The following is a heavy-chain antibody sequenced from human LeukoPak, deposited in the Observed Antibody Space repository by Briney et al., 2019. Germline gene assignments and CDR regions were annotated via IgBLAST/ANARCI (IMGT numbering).Heavy chain of an antibody. CDR1: GFTFTNSA. CDR3: ARGGSGGVCNY. D-gene: IGHD3-10*01. V-gene: IGHV1-18*01. J-gene: IGHJ4*02. Sequence: GASVKVSCKASGFTFTNSAMQWVRQARGQRLEWMGWISAYNGNTNYAQKFQGRVTMTTDTSTSTAYMELRSLRSDDTAVYYCARGGSGGVCNYWGQGTLVTVSS. CDR2: ISAYNGNT.